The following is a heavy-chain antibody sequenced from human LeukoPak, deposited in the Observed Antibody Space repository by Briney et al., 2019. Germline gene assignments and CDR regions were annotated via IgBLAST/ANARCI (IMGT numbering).Heavy chain of an antibody. J-gene: IGHJ4*02. CDR3: ARDAGWGYYDL. CDR1: GFTFSTSC. CDR2: INKHGNGK. Sequence: GGSLRLSCVASGFTFSTSCVPWVRQAPGTGVEWVANINKHGNGKYYVDSVKGRFAIPRDYASNSVFLQMESLRAEDTSVYYCARDAGWGYYDLWGQGTPVTVSS. D-gene: IGHD1-26*01. V-gene: IGHV3-7*01.